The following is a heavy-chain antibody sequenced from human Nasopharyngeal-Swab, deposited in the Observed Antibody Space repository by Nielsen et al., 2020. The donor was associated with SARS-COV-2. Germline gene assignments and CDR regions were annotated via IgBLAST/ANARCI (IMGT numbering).Heavy chain of an antibody. J-gene: IGHJ6*02. CDR1: GGTFSSYA. CDR2: IIPIFGTA. D-gene: IGHD3-10*01. CDR3: AGNVEGGSGSYYYYGMDV. Sequence: SVKVSCKASGGTFSSYAISWVRQAPGQGLEWMGGIIPIFGTANYAQKFQGRVTITADESTSTAYMELSSLRSEDTAVYYCAGNVEGGSGSYYYYGMDVWGQGTTVTVSS. V-gene: IGHV1-69*13.